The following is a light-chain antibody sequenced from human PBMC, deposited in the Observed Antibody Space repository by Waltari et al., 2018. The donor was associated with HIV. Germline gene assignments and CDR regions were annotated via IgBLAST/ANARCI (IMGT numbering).Light chain of an antibody. J-gene: IGLJ1*01. Sequence: QSVLTQPPSASGTPGQRVTISCSGSSSNIGSNTVNWYQQLPGTAPKLLIYSNNQRPSGVPDRFSGSKSGTSASLAISGLQSEDEGDYYCAAWDDSLNGYVFGTGTEVTVL. CDR2: SNN. V-gene: IGLV1-44*01. CDR3: AAWDDSLNGYV. CDR1: SSNIGSNT.